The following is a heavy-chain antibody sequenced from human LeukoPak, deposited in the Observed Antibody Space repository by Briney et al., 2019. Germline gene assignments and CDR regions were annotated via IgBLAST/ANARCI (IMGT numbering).Heavy chain of an antibody. J-gene: IGHJ4*02. Sequence: ASVKVSCKASGYTFTSYYMHWVRQAPGQGLEWMGIINPSGGSTSYAQKFQGRVTMTRDTSISTAYMELSRLRSDDTAVYYCAALYYYDSSGYYSSDYWGQGTLVTVSS. CDR3: AALYYYDSSGYYSSDY. D-gene: IGHD3-22*01. CDR2: INPSGGST. CDR1: GYTFTSYY. V-gene: IGHV1-46*01.